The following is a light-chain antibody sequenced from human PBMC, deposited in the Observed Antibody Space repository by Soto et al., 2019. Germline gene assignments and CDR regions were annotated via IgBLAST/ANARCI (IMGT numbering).Light chain of an antibody. V-gene: IGKV3-11*01. Sequence: EIVLTQSPATLSLSPGERATLSCRASQSVSSYLAWYQQKPGQAPRLLIYDASNRATGIPARFSGSGSGTDFTLTISSIEPEDFALYYCQQRSNWPTFGQGTKLEIK. CDR1: QSVSSY. CDR2: DAS. J-gene: IGKJ2*01. CDR3: QQRSNWPT.